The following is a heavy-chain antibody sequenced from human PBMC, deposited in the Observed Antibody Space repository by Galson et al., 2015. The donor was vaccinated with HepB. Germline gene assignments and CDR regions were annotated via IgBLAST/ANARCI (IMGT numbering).Heavy chain of an antibody. V-gene: IGHV4-4*07. CDR3: ARAEKAYYDILTEERETFFDY. CDR1: GGSISSYY. CDR2: IYTSGST. Sequence: ETLSLTCTVSGGSISSYYWSWIRQPAGKGLEWIGRIYTSGSTNYNPSLKSRVTMSVDTSKNQFSLKLSSVTAADTAVYYCARAEKAYYDILTEERETFFDYWGQGTLVTVSS. J-gene: IGHJ4*02. D-gene: IGHD3-9*01.